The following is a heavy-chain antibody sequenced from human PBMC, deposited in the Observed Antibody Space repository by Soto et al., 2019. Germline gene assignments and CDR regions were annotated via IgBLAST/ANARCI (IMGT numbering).Heavy chain of an antibody. Sequence: QVQLVQSGAEVKKPGSSVKVSCKASGGTFSSYAISWVRQAPGQGLEWMGGIIPIFGTANYAQKFQGRVKITADESTSTADMELSSLRSEDTAVYYCARGRVYYDFWSGYKQQNWFDPWGQGTLVTVSS. D-gene: IGHD3-3*01. V-gene: IGHV1-69*01. CDR3: ARGRVYYDFWSGYKQQNWFDP. CDR1: GGTFSSYA. CDR2: IIPIFGTA. J-gene: IGHJ5*02.